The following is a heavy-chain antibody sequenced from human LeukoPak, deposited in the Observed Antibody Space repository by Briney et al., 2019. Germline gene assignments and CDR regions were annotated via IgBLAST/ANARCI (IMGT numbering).Heavy chain of an antibody. CDR2: IYTSGST. J-gene: IGHJ4*02. CDR3: ARGARSYGYYFDY. D-gene: IGHD5-18*01. V-gene: IGHV4-4*07. Sequence: PSETLSLTCTVSSGSISSYYWSWIRQPAGKGLEWIGRIYTSGSTNYNPSLKSRVIISLDTSKNQFSLKLSSVTAADTAVYYCARGARSYGYYFDYWGQGTLVTVSS. CDR1: SGSISSYY.